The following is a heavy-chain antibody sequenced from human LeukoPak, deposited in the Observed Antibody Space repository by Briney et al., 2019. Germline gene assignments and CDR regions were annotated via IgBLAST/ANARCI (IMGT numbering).Heavy chain of an antibody. V-gene: IGHV4-39*07. CDR1: GGSISSSSYY. J-gene: IGHJ3*02. D-gene: IGHD4-17*01. Sequence: PSETLSLTCTVSGGSISSSSYYWGWIRQPPGKGLEWIGSIYYSGSTYYNPSLKSRVTISVDTSKNQFSLKLSSVIAADTAVYYCARGYGDLPHDAFDIWGQGTMVTVSS. CDR3: ARGYGDLPHDAFDI. CDR2: IYYSGST.